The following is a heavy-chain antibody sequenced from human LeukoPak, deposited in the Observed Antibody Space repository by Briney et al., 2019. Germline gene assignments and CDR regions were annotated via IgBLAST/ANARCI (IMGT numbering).Heavy chain of an antibody. CDR1: GFTYNGYW. V-gene: IGHV3-7*01. CDR3: ARRREGFLLHYYYYMDV. D-gene: IGHD2-15*01. CDR2: IKQDGSEK. Sequence: PGGSLRLSCAASGFTYNGYWMSWVRQAPGKGLEWVANIKQDGSEKYYVDSVKGRFTISRDNAKKSLYLQMNSLRAEDTAVYYCARRREGFLLHYYYYMDVWGKGTTVTISS. J-gene: IGHJ6*03.